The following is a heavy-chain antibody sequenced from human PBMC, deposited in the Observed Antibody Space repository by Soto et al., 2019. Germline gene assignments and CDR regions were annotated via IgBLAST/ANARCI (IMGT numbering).Heavy chain of an antibody. V-gene: IGHV3-30*18. D-gene: IGHD3-3*01. CDR1: GFTFSSYG. CDR3: AKIGKSYYDFWSGYHV. J-gene: IGHJ6*02. CDR2: ISYDGSNK. Sequence: GGSLRLSYAASGFTFSSYGMQWVRQAPGKGLEWVAVISYDGSNKYYADSVKGRFTISRDNSKNTLYLQMNSLRAEDTAVYYCAKIGKSYYDFWSGYHVWGQGTTVNVSS.